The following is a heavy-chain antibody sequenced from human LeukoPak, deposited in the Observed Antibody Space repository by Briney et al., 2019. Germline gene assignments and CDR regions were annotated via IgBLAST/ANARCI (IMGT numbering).Heavy chain of an antibody. D-gene: IGHD3-22*01. Sequence: SCKASGGTFSSYAISWVRQAPGQGLEWMAVIWYDGSNKYYADSVKGRFTISRDNSKNTLYLQMNSLRAEDTAVYYCAKGDYYDSSGDYPFDYWGQGTLVTVSS. CDR2: IWYDGSNK. CDR3: AKGDYYDSSGDYPFDY. CDR1: GGTFSSYA. J-gene: IGHJ4*02. V-gene: IGHV3-33*06.